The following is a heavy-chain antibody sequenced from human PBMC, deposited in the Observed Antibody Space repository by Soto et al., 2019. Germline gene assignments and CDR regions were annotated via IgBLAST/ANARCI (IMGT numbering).Heavy chain of an antibody. J-gene: IGHJ4*02. V-gene: IGHV4-34*01. CDR2: INHSGST. Sequence: QVQLQQWGAGLLKPSETLSLTCAVYGGSFSGYYWSWIRQPPGKGLEWIGEINHSGSTNYNPSLKSRVTISVDTSKNQFSLKLSSVTAADTAVYYCARGLGSITGTKVRRSPSSGFDYWGQGTLVTVSS. CDR1: GGSFSGYY. D-gene: IGHD1-7*01. CDR3: ARGLGSITGTKVRRSPSSGFDY.